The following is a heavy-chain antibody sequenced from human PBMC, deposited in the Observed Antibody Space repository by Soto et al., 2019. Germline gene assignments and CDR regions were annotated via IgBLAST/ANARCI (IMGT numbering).Heavy chain of an antibody. V-gene: IGHV1-69*13. CDR1: GGTFSSYA. D-gene: IGHD4-17*01. CDR2: IIPIFGTA. J-gene: IGHJ4*02. Sequence: SVKVSCKAYGGTFSSYAISWVRQAPGQGLERVGGIIPIFGTANYAQKFQGRVTITADESTSTAYMELSSLRSEDTAVYYCARGYDYGDYYFDYWGQGTLVTVSS. CDR3: ARGYDYGDYYFDY.